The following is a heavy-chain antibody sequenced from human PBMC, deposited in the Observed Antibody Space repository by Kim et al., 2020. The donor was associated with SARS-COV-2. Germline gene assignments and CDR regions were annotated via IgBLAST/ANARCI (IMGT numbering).Heavy chain of an antibody. J-gene: IGHJ2*01. D-gene: IGHD3-10*01. CDR3: ARAYYGSGVGDWYFDL. V-gene: IGHV3-30*04. Sequence: GGSLRLSCAASGFTFSSYAMHWVRQAPGKGLEWVAVISYDGSNKYYADSVKGRFTISIDNSNNTLYLQMNSLRAEDTAVDYCARAYYGSGVGDWYFDLWG. CDR2: ISYDGSNK. CDR1: GFTFSSYA.